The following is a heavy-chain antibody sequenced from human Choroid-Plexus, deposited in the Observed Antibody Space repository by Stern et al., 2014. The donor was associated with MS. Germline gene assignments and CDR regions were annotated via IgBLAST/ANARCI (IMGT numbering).Heavy chain of an antibody. D-gene: IGHD2/OR15-2a*01. CDR2: VSYDGSNK. V-gene: IGHV3-30*18. CDR1: GFTFGSCA. Sequence: DQLVESGGGVVQPGRPLRLSCVASGFTFGSCAMHWVRQAPGKGLEWVAGVSYDGSNKYYADSVKGRFTISRDNSQNTLYMQMCSLRPEDTAVYYCAKDRQYLTYFFDHWGQGSLVTVSS. CDR3: AKDRQYLTYFFDH. J-gene: IGHJ5*02.